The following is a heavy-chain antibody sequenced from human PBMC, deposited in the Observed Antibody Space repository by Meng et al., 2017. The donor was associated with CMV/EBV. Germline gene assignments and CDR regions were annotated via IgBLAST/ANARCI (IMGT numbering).Heavy chain of an antibody. CDR1: GFTFSSYS. V-gene: IGHV3-21*01. D-gene: IGHD6-6*01. Sequence: GESLKISCAASGFTFSSYSMNWVRQAPGKGLEWVPSISSNSSYIDYADSVKGRFTISRDNAKNSLYLQMNSLRAEDTAMYYCAREGHGGVGEQLVSFYYYYYGMDVWGQGTTVTVSS. J-gene: IGHJ6*02. CDR2: ISSNSSYI. CDR3: AREGHGGVGEQLVSFYYYYYGMDV.